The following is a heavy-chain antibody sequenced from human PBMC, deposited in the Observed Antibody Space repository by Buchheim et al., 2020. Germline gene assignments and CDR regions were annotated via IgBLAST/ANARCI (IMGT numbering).Heavy chain of an antibody. J-gene: IGHJ4*02. CDR1: GFTVSDYA. CDR3: AKSIAIWGASGERDIDY. D-gene: IGHD3-3*02. Sequence: QVQLVEFGGGVVQPGRSLRLSCTASGFTVSDYALHWVRQAPGNGLEWVALISSDGSKKDYVDSVKGRFTIYRDNSKNTVYLQMNSLRLEDTAVYFCAKSIAIWGASGERDIDYWGQGTL. CDR2: ISSDGSKK. V-gene: IGHV3-30*18.